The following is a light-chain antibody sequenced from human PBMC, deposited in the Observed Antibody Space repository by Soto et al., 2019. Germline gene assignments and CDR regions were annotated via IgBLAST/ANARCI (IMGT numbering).Light chain of an antibody. CDR2: AAS. Sequence: DIQMTQSPSSLSASVGDRVTITRRASQSISNYLNWYQHKAGKAPKVLIYAASSLQRGVPSRFSGSGSGTDFTLIISSLQPEDFATYYCQQSYSPLWTFGQGTKVDIK. CDR3: QQSYSPLWT. CDR1: QSISNY. J-gene: IGKJ1*01. V-gene: IGKV1-39*01.